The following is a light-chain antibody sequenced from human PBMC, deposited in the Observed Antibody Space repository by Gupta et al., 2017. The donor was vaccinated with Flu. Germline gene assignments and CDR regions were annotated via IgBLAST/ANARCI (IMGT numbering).Light chain of an antibody. Sequence: SYVLTQPPSVSVALGPTASMTCGGDNLGRKSVHWYHQKPGQAPVLLVYDDDDRPSAIPERVSGSNSGHTATLTISNVEEGDEAEDYCQDWYIGGDNLRVFGGGTKLTVL. J-gene: IGLJ3*02. CDR3: QDWYIGGDNLRV. CDR2: DDD. CDR1: NLGRKS. V-gene: IGLV3-21*02.